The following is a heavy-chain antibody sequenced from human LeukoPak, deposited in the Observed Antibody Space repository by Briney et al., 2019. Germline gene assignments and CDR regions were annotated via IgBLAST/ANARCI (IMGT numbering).Heavy chain of an antibody. CDR2: INPSGGST. Sequence: ASVKVSCKASGYTFTSYYMHWVRQAPGQGLEWMGIINPSGGSTSYAQKFQGRVTMTRDTSTSTVYMELSSLRSEDTAVYYCARAMSGTNYYYYMDVWGKGTTVAISS. V-gene: IGHV1-46*01. CDR3: ARAMSGTNYYYYMDV. J-gene: IGHJ6*03. D-gene: IGHD1-26*01. CDR1: GYTFTSYY.